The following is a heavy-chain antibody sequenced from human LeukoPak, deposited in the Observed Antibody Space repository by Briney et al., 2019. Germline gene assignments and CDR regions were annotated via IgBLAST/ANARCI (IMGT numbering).Heavy chain of an antibody. CDR2: INPSGGST. CDR1: GGTFSSYA. V-gene: IGHV1-46*01. D-gene: IGHD6-13*01. Sequence: ASVKVSCKASGGTFSSYAISWVRQAPGQGLEWMGIINPSGGSTSYAQKFQGRVTMTRDTSTSTVYMELSGLRSEDTAVYYCARERRRIAAAGRAFDYWGQGTLVTVSS. CDR3: ARERRRIAAAGRAFDY. J-gene: IGHJ4*02.